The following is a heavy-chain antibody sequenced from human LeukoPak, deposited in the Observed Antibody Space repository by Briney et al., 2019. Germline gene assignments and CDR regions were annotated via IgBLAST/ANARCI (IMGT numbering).Heavy chain of an antibody. CDR1: GFTFSIYS. CDR2: IDSGGRT. CDR3: AKPEYSGSYYYDY. J-gene: IGHJ4*02. Sequence: PGGSRRPSCVPSGFTFSIYSMSWVGQAPGRELKWVSNIDSGGRTYFGDSVKGRFTISRDDSKNTLYLQMSSLRGEDTAVYYCAKPEYSGSYYYDYWGQGTLVTVSS. D-gene: IGHD1-26*01. V-gene: IGHV3-23*01.